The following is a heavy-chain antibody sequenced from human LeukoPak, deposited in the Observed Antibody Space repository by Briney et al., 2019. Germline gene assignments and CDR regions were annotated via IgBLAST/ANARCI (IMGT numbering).Heavy chain of an antibody. Sequence: ASVKVSCKASGYTFTSYGISWVRQATGQGLEWMGWMNPNSGNTGYAQKFQGRVTMTRDTSISTAYMELSRLRSDDTAVYYCARDPGSSRGLFDYWGQGTLVTVSS. CDR1: GYTFTSYG. V-gene: IGHV1-8*02. D-gene: IGHD1-26*01. CDR2: MNPNSGNT. J-gene: IGHJ4*02. CDR3: ARDPGSSRGLFDY.